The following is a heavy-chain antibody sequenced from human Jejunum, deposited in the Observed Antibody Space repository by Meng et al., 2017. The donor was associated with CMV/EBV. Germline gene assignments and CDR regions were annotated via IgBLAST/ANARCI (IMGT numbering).Heavy chain of an antibody. Sequence: VQLLESGGGLVQPGGSLRLSCAASGFSFSTYGMNWVRQVPGKGLQWVSLINGNGLNTYYAHSVKGRFTISRDNSKNTLYLQMSSLRAEDTAIYYCATLGVTTLPSDYWGQGTLVTVSS. CDR2: INGNGLNT. D-gene: IGHD4-11*01. CDR3: ATLGVTTLPSDY. V-gene: IGHV3-23*01. J-gene: IGHJ4*02. CDR1: GFSFSTYG.